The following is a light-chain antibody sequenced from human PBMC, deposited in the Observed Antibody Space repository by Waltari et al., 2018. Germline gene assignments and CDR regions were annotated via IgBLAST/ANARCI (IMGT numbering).Light chain of an antibody. CDR1: QGVSSSY. CDR3: QQYRGSPPWT. V-gene: IGKV3-20*01. CDR2: GTS. J-gene: IGKJ1*01. Sequence: LLTQSPGTLALSPGESATLSCRASQGVSSSYLAWYQQKPGQPPRLLIYGTSSRATGIPDRCSGSGSGTEFTLTISRLEPEDFAVYYCQQYRGSPPWTFGQGSKVEIK.